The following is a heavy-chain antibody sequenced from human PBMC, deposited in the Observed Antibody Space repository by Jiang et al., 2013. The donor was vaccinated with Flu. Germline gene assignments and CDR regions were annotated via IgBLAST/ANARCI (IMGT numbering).Heavy chain of an antibody. J-gene: IGHJ5*02. CDR3: ARARLGYCSGGSCYGAHH. CDR2: IKQDGSEK. CDR1: GFTFSSYW. D-gene: IGHD2-15*01. Sequence: VQLLESGGGLVQPGGSLRLSCAASGFTFSSYWMSWVRQAPGKGLEWVANIKQDGSEKYYVDSVKGRFTISRDNAKNSLDLQMNSLRAEDTAVYYCARARLGYCSGGSCYGAHHWGQGTLVTVSS. V-gene: IGHV3-7*03.